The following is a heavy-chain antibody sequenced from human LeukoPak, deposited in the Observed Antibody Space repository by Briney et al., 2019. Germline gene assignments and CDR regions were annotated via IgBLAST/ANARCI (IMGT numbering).Heavy chain of an antibody. CDR2: INHSGST. V-gene: IGHV4-34*01. CDR1: GGSFSGYY. Sequence: SETLSLTCAVYGGSFSGYYWSWISQPPGKGLEWIGEINHSGSTNYNPSLKSRVTISVDTSKNQFSLKLSSVTAADTAVYYCARGGRGGWSPDFDYWGQGILVTVSS. J-gene: IGHJ4*02. CDR3: ARGGRGGWSPDFDY. D-gene: IGHD6-19*01.